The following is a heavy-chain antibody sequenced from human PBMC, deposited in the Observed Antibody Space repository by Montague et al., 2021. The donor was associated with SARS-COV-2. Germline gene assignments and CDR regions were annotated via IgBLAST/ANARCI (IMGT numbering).Heavy chain of an antibody. CDR1: GGSVSSSIYY. J-gene: IGHJ4*02. CDR2: IYYSGTT. Sequence: SETVSLTCTVSGGSVSSSIYYWTWIREPPGKGLEWIGYIYYSGTTYYNPSLKSRITISVDTSKNQFSLRLSSVTAADTSVYYCGRAKATIAYYPDSWGQGTLVTVSS. CDR3: GRAKATIAYYPDS. D-gene: IGHD5-12*01. V-gene: IGHV4-61*01.